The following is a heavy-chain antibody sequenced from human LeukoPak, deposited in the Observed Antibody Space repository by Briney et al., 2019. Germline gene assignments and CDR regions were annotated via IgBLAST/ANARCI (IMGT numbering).Heavy chain of an antibody. CDR1: GGSISSYY. V-gene: IGHV4-4*07. CDR2: IYTSGST. CDR3: ARTLYDSSGYYYYFDY. Sequence: PSETLSLTCTVSGGSISSYYWSWIRQPAGKGLEWIGRIYTSGSTNYNPSLKSRVTMPVDTSKNQFSLKLSSVTAADTAVYYCARTLYDSSGYYYYFDYWGQGTLVTVSS. D-gene: IGHD3-22*01. J-gene: IGHJ4*02.